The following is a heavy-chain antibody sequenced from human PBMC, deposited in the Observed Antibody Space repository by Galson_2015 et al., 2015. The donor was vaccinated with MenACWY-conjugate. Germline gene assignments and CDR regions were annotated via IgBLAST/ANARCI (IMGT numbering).Heavy chain of an antibody. V-gene: IGHV3-7*03. J-gene: IGHJ6*02. CDR1: GFSLSTYW. CDR2: IKKDGSEK. Sequence: CAASGFSLSTYWMNWVRQAPGKGPEWVANIKKDGSEKYYVDSVKGRFTISRDNADNSLYLQMDSLRAEDTAVYYCARGHYGMDVWGPGTTVTVSS. CDR3: ARGHYGMDV.